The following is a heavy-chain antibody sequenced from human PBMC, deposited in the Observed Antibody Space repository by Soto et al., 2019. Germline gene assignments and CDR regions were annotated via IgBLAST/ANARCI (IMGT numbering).Heavy chain of an antibody. D-gene: IGHD5-12*01. J-gene: IGHJ4*02. CDR1: GYTFTKYG. CDR3: ASGWLQGRFDY. CDR2: VSTYNGDT. V-gene: IGHV1-18*01. Sequence: QVQLVQSGAEVKKPGASVKVSCKTSGYTFTKYGISWVRQAPGQGLEWMGWVSTYNGDTNYAQKFQGRVPMTTDTATSTAYMEVRSLRSDDTAVYYWASGWLQGRFDYWGQGTLVTVSS.